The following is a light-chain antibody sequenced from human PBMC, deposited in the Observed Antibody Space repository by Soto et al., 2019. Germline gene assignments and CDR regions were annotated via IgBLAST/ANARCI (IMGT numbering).Light chain of an antibody. J-gene: IGKJ4*01. CDR1: QSISTY. CDR3: QQSYHTPLT. Sequence: DIQMTQSPSSLSASVGARVTLNCRASQSISTYLNWYHQKPGKAPKLLIYAASSLQSGFPSRFSGSGSGTDFTLTISSLQPEDFATYYCQQSYHTPLTFGGGTKVDIK. CDR2: AAS. V-gene: IGKV1-39*01.